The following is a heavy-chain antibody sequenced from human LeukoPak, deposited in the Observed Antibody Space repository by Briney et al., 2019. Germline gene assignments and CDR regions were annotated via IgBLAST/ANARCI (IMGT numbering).Heavy chain of an antibody. Sequence: SGTLSLTCAVYGGSFSGYYWSWIRQPPGKGLEWIGEINHSGSTNYNPSLKSRVTISVDTSKNQFSLKLSSVTAADTAVYYCARARGYYGSGSYYNSWGQGTLVTVSS. D-gene: IGHD3-10*01. J-gene: IGHJ4*02. CDR2: INHSGST. CDR3: ARARGYYGSGSYYNS. V-gene: IGHV4-34*01. CDR1: GGSFSGYY.